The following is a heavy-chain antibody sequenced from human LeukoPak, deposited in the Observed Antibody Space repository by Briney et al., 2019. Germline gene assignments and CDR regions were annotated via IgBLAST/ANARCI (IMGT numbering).Heavy chain of an antibody. J-gene: IGHJ4*02. CDR3: ARNTATDLYYFDY. Sequence: GASVKVSCKTSGYTFTGYYMHCVRQAPGQGLEWMGWINPNSGGTNYAQKFQGRVTMTRDTSISTAFMELSRLRSDDTAVYYCARNTATDLYYFDYWGQGTLVTVSS. CDR2: INPNSGGT. D-gene: IGHD5-18*01. CDR1: GYTFTGYY. V-gene: IGHV1-2*02.